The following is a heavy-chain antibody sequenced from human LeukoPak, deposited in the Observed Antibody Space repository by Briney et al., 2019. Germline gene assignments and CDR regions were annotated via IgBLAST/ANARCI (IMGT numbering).Heavy chain of an antibody. CDR1: GFTFSSYA. CDR2: ISGSGGST. V-gene: IGHV3-23*01. CDR3: TTELEPYYYDSSGYYEDN. Sequence: GGSLRLSCAVSGFTFSSYAMSWVRQAPGKGLEWVSGISGSGGSTYYADSVKGRFTISEDNSKSTLYLQMNSLKTEDTAVYYCTTELEPYYYDSSGYYEDNWGQGTLVTVSS. D-gene: IGHD3-22*01. J-gene: IGHJ4*02.